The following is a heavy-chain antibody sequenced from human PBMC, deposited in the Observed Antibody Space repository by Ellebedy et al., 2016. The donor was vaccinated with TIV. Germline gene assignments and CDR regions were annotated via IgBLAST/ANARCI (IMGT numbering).Heavy chain of an antibody. CDR1: GYTFTGYY. V-gene: IGHV1-2*02. Sequence: ASVKVSXXASGYTFTGYYMHWVRQAPGQGLEWMGWINPNSGGTNYAQKIQGRVTMTTDTSTSTADMELRSLRSDDTAVYYCARFQMITFGGVIVVGGMDVWGQGTTVTVSS. D-gene: IGHD3-16*02. CDR2: INPNSGGT. J-gene: IGHJ6*02. CDR3: ARFQMITFGGVIVVGGMDV.